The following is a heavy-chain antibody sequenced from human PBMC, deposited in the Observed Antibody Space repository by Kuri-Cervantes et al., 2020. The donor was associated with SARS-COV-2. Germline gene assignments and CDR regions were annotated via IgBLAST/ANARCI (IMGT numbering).Heavy chain of an antibody. J-gene: IGHJ6*03. CDR2: IIPIFGTA. CDR1: GGTFSSYA. V-gene: IGHV1-69*13. CDR3: ASCFASYYDYMDV. Sequence: SVKVSCKASGGTFSSYAISWVRQAPGQGLEWMGGIIPIFGTANYAQKFQGRVTITADESTSTAYMELSSLRSEDTAVYYCASCFASYYDYMDVWGKGTTVTVSS.